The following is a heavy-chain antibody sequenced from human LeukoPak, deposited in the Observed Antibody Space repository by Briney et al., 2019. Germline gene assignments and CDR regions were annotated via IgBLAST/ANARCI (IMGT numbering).Heavy chain of an antibody. D-gene: IGHD6-6*01. V-gene: IGHV3-66*01. CDR3: ARVFVYSSSYFDY. Sequence: GGSLRLSCAASGFTVSSNYMSWVCQAPGKGLEWVSVIYIGVSTSYANSVKGRFTISRDNSKNTLYLQMNSLRAEDTAVYYCARVFVYSSSYFDYWGQGTLVTVSS. CDR1: GFTVSSNY. J-gene: IGHJ4*02. CDR2: IYIGVST.